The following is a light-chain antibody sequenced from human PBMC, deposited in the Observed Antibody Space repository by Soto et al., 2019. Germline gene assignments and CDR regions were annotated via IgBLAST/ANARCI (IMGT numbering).Light chain of an antibody. CDR2: EAS. CDR1: QTINNW. CDR3: QQYNSHLWA. J-gene: IGKJ1*01. V-gene: IGKV1-5*03. Sequence: DIQMTQSPSTLSASVGDRVTITCRASQTINNWLAWYQQKPGKAPKPLISEASSLQSGVPSRFSGSGSGTEFTLTITSLQPDDFATYYCQQYNSHLWAFGQGTKVDIK.